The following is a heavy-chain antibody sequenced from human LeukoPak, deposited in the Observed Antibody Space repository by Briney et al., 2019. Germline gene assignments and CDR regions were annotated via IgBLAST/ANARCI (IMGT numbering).Heavy chain of an antibody. V-gene: IGHV7-4-1*02. CDR2: INTNTGNP. CDR1: GYTFTGYY. CDR3: AITTVTTSTSAYYYYMDV. Sequence: ASVKVSCRASGYTFTGYYMHWVRQAPGQGLEWMGWINTNTGNPTYAQGFTGRFVFSLDTSVSTAYLQISSLKAEDTAVYYCAITTVTTSTSAYYYYMDVWGKGTTVTVSS. D-gene: IGHD4-17*01. J-gene: IGHJ6*03.